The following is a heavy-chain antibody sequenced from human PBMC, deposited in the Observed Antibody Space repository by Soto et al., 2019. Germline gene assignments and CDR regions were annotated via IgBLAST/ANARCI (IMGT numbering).Heavy chain of an antibody. J-gene: IGHJ6*02. CDR3: ARRGDYGNIGLDV. D-gene: IGHD4-4*01. Sequence: GGSLRLSCAASGFTFSSYWMYWVRQAPGKGLVWVSRINSDGSYTTYADSVKGRFTISRDNAKNTLYLQTSSLRAEDTAVYYCARRGDYGNIGLDVWGQGTTVTVSS. CDR1: GFTFSSYW. V-gene: IGHV3-74*01. CDR2: INSDGSYT.